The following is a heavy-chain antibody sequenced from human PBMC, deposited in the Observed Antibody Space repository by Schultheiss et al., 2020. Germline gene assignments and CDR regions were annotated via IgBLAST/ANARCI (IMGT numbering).Heavy chain of an antibody. J-gene: IGHJ4*02. D-gene: IGHD3-10*01. CDR3: ARLWYASY. V-gene: IGHV4-34*01. CDR1: GFTFSSYW. Sequence: GSLRLSCAASGFTFSSYWMSWIRQPPGKGLEWIGEINHSGSTNYNPSLKSRVTISVDTPKKQFSLKLSSVTAADTAVYYCARLWYASYWGQGTLVTVSS. CDR2: INHSGST.